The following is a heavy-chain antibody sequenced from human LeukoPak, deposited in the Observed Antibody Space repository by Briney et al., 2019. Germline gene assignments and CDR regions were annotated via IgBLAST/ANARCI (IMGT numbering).Heavy chain of an antibody. J-gene: IGHJ6*03. V-gene: IGHV3-30*02. CDR1: GFTFSSYG. Sequence: GGSLRLSCAASGFTFSSYGMHWVRQAPGKGLEWVAFIRYDGSNKYYADSVKGRFTISRDNSKNTLYLQMNSLRAEDTAVYYCARESGWPQGIYYYYYMDVWGKGTTVTVSS. CDR2: IRYDGSNK. CDR3: ARESGWPQGIYYYYYMDV. D-gene: IGHD6-19*01.